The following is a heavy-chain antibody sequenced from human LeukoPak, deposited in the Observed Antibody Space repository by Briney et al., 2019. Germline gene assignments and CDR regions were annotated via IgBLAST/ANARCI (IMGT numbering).Heavy chain of an antibody. CDR3: AKSPLIVVVPAAMATYFDY. D-gene: IGHD2-2*01. CDR2: ISGSGGST. V-gene: IGHV3-23*01. J-gene: IGHJ4*02. Sequence: GGSLRLSCAASGFTFSSYSMNWVRQAPGKGLEWVSAISGSGGSTYYADSVKGRFTISRDNSKNTLYLQMNSLRAEDTAVYYCAKSPLIVVVPAAMATYFDYWGQGTLVTVSS. CDR1: GFTFSSYS.